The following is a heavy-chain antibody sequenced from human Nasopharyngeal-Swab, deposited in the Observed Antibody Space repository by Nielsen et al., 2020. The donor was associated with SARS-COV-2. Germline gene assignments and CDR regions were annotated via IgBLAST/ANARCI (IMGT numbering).Heavy chain of an antibody. CDR1: GGSISSGSYY. CDR2: IYTSGST. Sequence: SETLSLTCTVSGGSISSGSYYWSWIRQPAGKGLEWIGRIYTSGSTNYNPSLKSRVTISVDTSKNQFSLKLSSVTAADTAVYYCARGRYDILTGLFWFDPWGQGTLVTVSS. J-gene: IGHJ5*02. D-gene: IGHD3-9*01. CDR3: ARGRYDILTGLFWFDP. V-gene: IGHV4-61*02.